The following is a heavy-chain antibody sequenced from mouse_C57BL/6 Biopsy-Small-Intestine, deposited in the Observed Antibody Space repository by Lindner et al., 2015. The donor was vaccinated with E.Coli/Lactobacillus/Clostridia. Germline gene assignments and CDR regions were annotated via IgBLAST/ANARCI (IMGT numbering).Heavy chain of an antibody. V-gene: IGHV1S14*01. CDR2: ILPLFDSV. J-gene: IGHJ4*01. D-gene: IGHD1-3*01. Sequence: SVKVSCKAPGGTFSSSTIAWVRQAPGQGLEWMGGILPLFDSVNYSEKFQARLTITADESTSTAYMELRDLRSDDTAVYYCARLENRQYDFWSGWIVPFDPWGQGTLVTVSS. CDR3: ARLENRQYDFWSGWIVPFDP. CDR1: GGTFSSST.